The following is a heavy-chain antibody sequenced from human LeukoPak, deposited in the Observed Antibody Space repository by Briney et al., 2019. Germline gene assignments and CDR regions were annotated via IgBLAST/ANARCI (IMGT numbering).Heavy chain of an antibody. J-gene: IGHJ4*02. Sequence: GGSLRLSCAASGFTFSSYEMNWVRQAPGKGLEWVSYISSSGSTIYYADTVKGRFTISRDNAKNSLYLQMNSLRAEDTAVCYCAREPSYQVHDSSGQWGQEPWSPSPQ. CDR1: GFTFSSYE. D-gene: IGHD3-22*01. CDR2: ISSSGSTI. CDR3: AREPSYQVHDSSGQ. V-gene: IGHV3-48*03.